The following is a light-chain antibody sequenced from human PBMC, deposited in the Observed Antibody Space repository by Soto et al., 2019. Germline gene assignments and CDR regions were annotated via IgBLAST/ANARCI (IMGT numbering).Light chain of an antibody. J-gene: IGKJ1*01. V-gene: IGKV3-20*01. CDR2: GAS. CDR1: QSVSSSY. CDR3: QQYGSSRGT. Sequence: EIVFTQSPGTLSLSPGERATLSCRASQSVSSSYLAWYQQKPGQAHRLLIYGASSRATGIPDRFSGSGSGTDFTLTISRLEPEDFAVYYCQQYGSSRGTFGQGTKV.